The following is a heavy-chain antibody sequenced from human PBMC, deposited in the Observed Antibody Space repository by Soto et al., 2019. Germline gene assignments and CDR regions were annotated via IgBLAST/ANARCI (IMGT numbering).Heavy chain of an antibody. CDR3: ARASWGYFDY. J-gene: IGHJ4*02. V-gene: IGHV4-59*01. CDR2: IYYSGST. Sequence: SETLSLTCTVSGGSISSYYWSWIRQPPGKGLEWIGYIYYSGSTNYNPSLKSRVTISVDTSKSQFSLKLSSVTAADTAVYYCARASWGYFDYWGQGTLVTVSS. CDR1: GGSISSYY. D-gene: IGHD3-16*01.